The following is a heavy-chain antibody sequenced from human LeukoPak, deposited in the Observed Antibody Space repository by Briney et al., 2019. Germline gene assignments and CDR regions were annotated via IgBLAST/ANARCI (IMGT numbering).Heavy chain of an antibody. J-gene: IGHJ4*02. CDR3: ARDAYSSGFFDY. V-gene: IGHV3-30-3*01. CDR1: GFTFSSYA. CDR2: ISYDGSNK. D-gene: IGHD6-19*01. Sequence: PGGSLRLSCAASGFTFSSYAMHWVRQAPGKGLEWVAVISYDGSNKYYADSVEGRFTISRDNSKNTLYLQMNSLRAEDTAVYYCARDAYSSGFFDYWGQGTLVTVSS.